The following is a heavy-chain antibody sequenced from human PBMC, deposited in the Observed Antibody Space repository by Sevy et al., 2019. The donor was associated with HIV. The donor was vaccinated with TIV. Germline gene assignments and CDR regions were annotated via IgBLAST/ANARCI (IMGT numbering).Heavy chain of an antibody. CDR2: IYYNGHI. Sequence: SETLSLTCTVSGGSITSLYWNWIRQPPGKGLEWIANIYYNGHINCNPSLKSRVTLSLDTSKNQFSLRLSSVTAADTAMYYCANANARGRGSSWGQGTLVTVSS. V-gene: IGHV4-59*08. J-gene: IGHJ5*02. CDR3: ANANARGRGSS. D-gene: IGHD3-10*01. CDR1: GGSITSLY.